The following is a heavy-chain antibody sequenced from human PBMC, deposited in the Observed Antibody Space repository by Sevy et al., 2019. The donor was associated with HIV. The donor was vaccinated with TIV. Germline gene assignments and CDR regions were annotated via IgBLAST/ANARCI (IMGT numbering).Heavy chain of an antibody. Sequence: GGSLRLSCAASGFTFSDYYMSWIRQAPGKGLEWVSYISSSGSTIYYADSVKGRFTISRDNAKNSLYLQMNGLRAEDTAVYYCARVTGNYDYVWGSYRYRPNWFDPWGQGTLVTVSS. D-gene: IGHD3-16*02. CDR3: ARVTGNYDYVWGSYRYRPNWFDP. CDR1: GFTFSDYY. V-gene: IGHV3-11*01. CDR2: ISSSGSTI. J-gene: IGHJ5*02.